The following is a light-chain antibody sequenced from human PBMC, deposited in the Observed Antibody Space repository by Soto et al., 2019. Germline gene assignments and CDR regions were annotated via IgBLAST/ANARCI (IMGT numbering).Light chain of an antibody. CDR3: SAYAGSSTWV. Sequence: QSVPTQPPSASGSPGQSVTFSCTGTSSDVGGYNYDSWYQQYPGKAPKPMIYEVYKRHSAVPDRFSGSRSGNTASLTVSRLQPEDEADYYCSAYAGSSTWVFGGGTKVTVL. CDR1: SSDVGGYNY. CDR2: EVY. J-gene: IGLJ2*01. V-gene: IGLV2-8*01.